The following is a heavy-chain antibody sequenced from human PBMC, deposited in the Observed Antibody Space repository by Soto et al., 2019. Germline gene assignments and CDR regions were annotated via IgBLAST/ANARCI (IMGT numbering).Heavy chain of an antibody. Sequence: DVQLVNSGGGFVMPGGSLRLSCGASGFKFTSYGMNWVRQSPGKGFEWLAYISGFSATIKYADSVRGRFIVSRDNDMNSLFLQLTDLTDDDTAVYYCVRGGAARPDFWGQGSLVVVSS. CDR2: ISGFSATI. CDR3: VRGGAARPDF. D-gene: IGHD2-15*01. V-gene: IGHV3-48*02. CDR1: GFKFTSYG. J-gene: IGHJ4*02.